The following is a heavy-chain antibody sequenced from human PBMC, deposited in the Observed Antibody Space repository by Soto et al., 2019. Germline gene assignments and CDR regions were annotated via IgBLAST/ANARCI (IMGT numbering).Heavy chain of an antibody. D-gene: IGHD5-12*01. CDR3: ARSFVEMATNHYYYYGMDV. Sequence: GASVKVSCKASGGTFSSYAISWVRQAPGQRLEWMGGVIPIFGTANYAQKFQGRVTITADESTSTAYMELSSLRSEDTAAYYCARSFVEMATNHYYYYGMDVWGQGTTVTVSS. J-gene: IGHJ6*02. CDR2: VIPIFGTA. V-gene: IGHV1-69*13. CDR1: GGTFSSYA.